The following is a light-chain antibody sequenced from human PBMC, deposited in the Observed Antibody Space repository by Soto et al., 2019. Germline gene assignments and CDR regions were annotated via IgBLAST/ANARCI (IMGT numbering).Light chain of an antibody. Sequence: EIGLTQSPGTLSLSPGERATLSCRASQSVSSSYLAWYQQKPGQAPRLLIYGASSRATGIPDRFSGSGSGTDFTLTISRLEPEDFAVYYCQQDGSSPITFGQGTRLDIK. CDR3: QQDGSSPIT. J-gene: IGKJ5*01. V-gene: IGKV3-20*01. CDR2: GAS. CDR1: QSVSSSY.